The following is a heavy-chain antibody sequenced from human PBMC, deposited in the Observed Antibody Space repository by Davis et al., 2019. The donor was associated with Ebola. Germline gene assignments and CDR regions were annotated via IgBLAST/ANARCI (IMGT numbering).Heavy chain of an antibody. D-gene: IGHD2-21*02. J-gene: IGHJ6*02. Sequence: GESLKISCTASGFTFGDYAMSWVRQAPGKGLEWVGFIRSKAYGGTTEYAASVKGRFTISRDDSKSIAYLQMNSLKTEDTAVYYCTRGDRKRAYYYYGMDVWGQGTTVTVSS. CDR1: GFTFGDYA. CDR2: IRSKAYGGTT. CDR3: TRGDRKRAYYYYGMDV. V-gene: IGHV3-49*04.